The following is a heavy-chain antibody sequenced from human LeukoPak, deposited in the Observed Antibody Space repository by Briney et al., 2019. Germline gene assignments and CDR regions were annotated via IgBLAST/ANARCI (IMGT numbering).Heavy chain of an antibody. CDR3: ARGTDDLYYGGHFDY. CDR1: GGSFSGYY. Sequence: PSETLSLTCAVYGGSFSGYYWSWIRQPPGKGLEWIGEINHSGSTNYNPSLKSRVTISVDTSKNQFSLKLSSVTAADTAVYYCARGTDDLYYGGHFDYWGQGTLVTVSS. J-gene: IGHJ4*02. CDR2: INHSGST. V-gene: IGHV4-34*01. D-gene: IGHD4-23*01.